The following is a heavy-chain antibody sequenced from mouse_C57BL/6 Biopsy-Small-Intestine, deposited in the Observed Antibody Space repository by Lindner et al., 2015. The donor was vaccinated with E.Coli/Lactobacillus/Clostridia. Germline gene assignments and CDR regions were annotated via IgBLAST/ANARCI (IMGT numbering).Heavy chain of an antibody. Sequence: VQLQESGPELVKPGASVKISCKASGYAFSSSWMNWVKQRPGKGLEWIGRIYPGDGDTNYNGKFKGKATLTADKSSSTAYMQLSSLTSEDSAVYFCARCSLYFDYWGQGTTLTVSS. CDR3: ARCSLYFDY. CDR1: GYAFSSSW. CDR2: IYPGDGDT. J-gene: IGHJ2*01. V-gene: IGHV1-82*01. D-gene: IGHD6-2*01.